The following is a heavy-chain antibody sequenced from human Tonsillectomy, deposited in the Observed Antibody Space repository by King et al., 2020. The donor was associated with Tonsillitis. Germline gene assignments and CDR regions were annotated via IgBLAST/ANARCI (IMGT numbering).Heavy chain of an antibody. CDR3: ARDGPNYYYMDV. CDR1: GFTFSSYG. V-gene: IGHV3-33*08. J-gene: IGHJ6*03. CDR2: IWYNGSYK. Sequence: VQLVESGGGVVQPGRSLRLSCAASGFTFSSYGMHWVRQAPGKGLEWVAVIWYNGSYKYYADSVKGRFTISRDNSKNTLYLQMNSLRAEDTAVYYCARDGPNYYYMDVWVKGTTVTVSS.